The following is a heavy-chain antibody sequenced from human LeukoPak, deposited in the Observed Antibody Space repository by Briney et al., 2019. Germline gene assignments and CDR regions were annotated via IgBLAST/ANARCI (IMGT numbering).Heavy chain of an antibody. J-gene: IGHJ4*02. D-gene: IGHD2-2*01. V-gene: IGHV1-18*01. CDR1: GYTFTSYG. CDR3: ARATYDIVVVPAADY. CDR2: ISAYNGNI. Sequence: ASVKVSCKASGYTFTSYGISWVRQAPGQGLEWMGWISAYNGNINYAQKLQGRVTMTTDTSTSTAYMELRSLRSDDTAVYYCARATYDIVVVPAADYWGQGTLVTVSS.